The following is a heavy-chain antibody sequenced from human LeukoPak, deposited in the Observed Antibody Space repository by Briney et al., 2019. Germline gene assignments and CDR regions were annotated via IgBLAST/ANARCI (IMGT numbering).Heavy chain of an antibody. CDR3: ARVEAGPGSPGYDYRFSWFDP. Sequence: GGSLRLSCAASGFTFSSYWMSWVRQAPGKGLEWVANIKQDGSEKYYVDSVKGRFTISRDNAKNSLYLQMNSLRAEDTAVYYCARVEAGPGSPGYDYRFSWFDPGGQGPLVTVSA. D-gene: IGHD4-11*01. V-gene: IGHV3-7*01. CDR2: IKQDGSEK. J-gene: IGHJ5*02. CDR1: GFTFSSYW.